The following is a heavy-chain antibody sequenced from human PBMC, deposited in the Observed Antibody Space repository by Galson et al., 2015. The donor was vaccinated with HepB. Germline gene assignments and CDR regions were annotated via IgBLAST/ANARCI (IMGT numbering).Heavy chain of an antibody. CDR2: ISGSGGKT. CDR3: AKLVSCFGSGNYPLDY. D-gene: IGHD3-10*01. Sequence: SLRLSCAASGFTVSSNYMSWVRQAPGKGLEWVSGISGSGGKTDYADSVKGRFIISRDNSKNTLYLQMDSLRAEDTAEYYCAKLVSCFGSGNYPLDYWGQGTLVTVSS. J-gene: IGHJ4*02. CDR1: GFTVSSNY. V-gene: IGHV3-23*01.